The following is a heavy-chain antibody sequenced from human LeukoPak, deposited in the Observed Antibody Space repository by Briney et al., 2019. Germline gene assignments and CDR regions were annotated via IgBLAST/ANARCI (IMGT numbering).Heavy chain of an antibody. J-gene: IGHJ4*02. CDR1: GITFSSYG. CDR2: ISSTGGTT. V-gene: IGHV3-23*01. Sequence: GGSLRLSCAASGITFSSYGMSWVRQAPGKGLEWVSSISSTGGTTYYADSVKGRFTISRDNSKNTLYLQMNNLRAEDTAVYYCAKDGGRRYSGYDFAYWGQGTLVTVSS. D-gene: IGHD5-12*01. CDR3: AKDGGRRYSGYDFAY.